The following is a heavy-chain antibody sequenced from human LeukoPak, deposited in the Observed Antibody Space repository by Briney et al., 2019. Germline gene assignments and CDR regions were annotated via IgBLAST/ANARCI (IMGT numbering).Heavy chain of an antibody. J-gene: IGHJ4*02. Sequence: SETLSLTCTVSGASISSYYWSWIRQPAGKGLEWIGRIYRSGSTNYNPSLKSRVTMSVDTSRNQFSLKLSAVTAADTAVYYCAGTALHCSGGSCYSGADYWGQGTLVTVSS. D-gene: IGHD2-15*01. CDR2: IYRSGST. CDR1: GASISSYY. V-gene: IGHV4-4*07. CDR3: AGTALHCSGGSCYSGADY.